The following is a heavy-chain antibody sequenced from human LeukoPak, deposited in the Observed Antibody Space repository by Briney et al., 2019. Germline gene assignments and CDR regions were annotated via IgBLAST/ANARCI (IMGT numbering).Heavy chain of an antibody. CDR3: ARTPPYYDILTGSNAFDI. CDR1: GFSFSSYW. Sequence: RGSLRLSCAAPGFSFSSYWMHWVRHAPGKGLGWVSRINSDGSSTSYADSVKGRFTLSRHNSKNTLYLQMNSLRAEDTAVYYCARTPPYYDILTGSNAFDIWGQGTMVTVSS. J-gene: IGHJ3*02. D-gene: IGHD3-9*01. CDR2: INSDGSST. V-gene: IGHV3-74*01.